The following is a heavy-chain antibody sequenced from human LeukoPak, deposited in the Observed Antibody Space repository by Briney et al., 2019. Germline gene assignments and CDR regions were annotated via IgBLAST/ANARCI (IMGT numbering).Heavy chain of an antibody. V-gene: IGHV3-30*02. CDR2: IRYDGSNK. Sequence: PGGSLRLSCAASGFTFSNYGMHWVRQAPGKGLEWVAFIRYDGSNKYYADSVKGRFTISRDNSKNTLYLQMNSLRAEDTAVYCCANPYYYGSSGSPRRGAFDIWGQGTMVTVSS. CDR3: ANPYYYGSSGSPRRGAFDI. D-gene: IGHD3-22*01. J-gene: IGHJ3*02. CDR1: GFTFSNYG.